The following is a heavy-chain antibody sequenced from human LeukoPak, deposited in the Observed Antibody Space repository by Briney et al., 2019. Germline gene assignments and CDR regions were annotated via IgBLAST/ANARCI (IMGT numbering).Heavy chain of an antibody. CDR1: GFTLRNFA. CDR2: IGGGDT. V-gene: IGHV3-23*01. Sequence: PGGSLRLSCSASGFTLRNFAISWVRQAPGKGLEWVSSIGGGDTHYADSVKGRFTISRDDSRSTVDLQMSSLRAEDTAVYYCAKDGQSFNSMYDYFDSWGQGTLVTVSS. J-gene: IGHJ4*02. CDR3: AKDGQSFNSMYDYFDS. D-gene: IGHD2-8*01.